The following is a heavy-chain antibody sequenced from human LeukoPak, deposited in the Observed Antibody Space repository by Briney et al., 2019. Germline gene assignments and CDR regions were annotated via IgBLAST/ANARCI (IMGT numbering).Heavy chain of an antibody. V-gene: IGHV3-48*01. Sequence: PGGSLRLSCAASGFTFSSYAMSWVRQAPGKGLEWVSYISSSSSTIYYADSVKGRFTTSRANAKNSLYLQMNSLRAEDTAVYYCARGWFRGSRHWADIWGQGTMVTVSS. CDR2: ISSSSSTI. CDR3: ARGWFRGSRHWADI. J-gene: IGHJ3*02. D-gene: IGHD3-10*01. CDR1: GFTFSSYA.